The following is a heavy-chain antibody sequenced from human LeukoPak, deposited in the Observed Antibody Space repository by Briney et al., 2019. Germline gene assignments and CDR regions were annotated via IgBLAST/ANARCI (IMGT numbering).Heavy chain of an antibody. Sequence: MSSETLSLTCNVSGGSISSGNYYWSWIRQPAGKGLEWIGRIYTSGNTNYNPSLKSRVTISVDTSKNQFSLKLSSVTAADTAVYYCARDVVVVVAATPDYWGQGTLVTVSS. J-gene: IGHJ4*02. D-gene: IGHD2-15*01. V-gene: IGHV4-61*02. CDR1: GGSISSGNYY. CDR3: ARDVVVVVAATPDY. CDR2: IYTSGNT.